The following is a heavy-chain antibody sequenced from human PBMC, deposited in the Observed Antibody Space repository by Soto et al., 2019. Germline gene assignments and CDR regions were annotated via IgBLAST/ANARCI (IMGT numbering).Heavy chain of an antibody. CDR1: GGSISSSSYY. D-gene: IGHD2-15*01. CDR2: IYYSGST. J-gene: IGHJ5*02. Sequence: PSETLSLTCTVSGGSISSSSYYWGWIRQPPGKGLECVGSIYYSGSTYYNPSLKSRGTISVDTSKNQFSLKLSSVTAADTAVFYCARDGFCSGAACNWIDAWAQGTMVTVSS. CDR3: ARDGFCSGAACNWIDA. V-gene: IGHV4-39*07.